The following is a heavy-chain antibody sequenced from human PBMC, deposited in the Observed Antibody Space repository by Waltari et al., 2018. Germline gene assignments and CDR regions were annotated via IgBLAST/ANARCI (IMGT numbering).Heavy chain of an antibody. CDR2: VKDDGRSI. Sequence: EVRLVESGGGLVQPGGSLRLSCAASGVTFRRHWLHWVRQVPGKGLVWVSRVKDDGRSIRYADSVKSRFSISRDNAKNMLYLQMNSLRAEDTAVYYCARDLYHAMDVWGQGTTVIVSS. J-gene: IGHJ6*02. CDR3: ARDLYHAMDV. V-gene: IGHV3-74*01. CDR1: GVTFRRHW.